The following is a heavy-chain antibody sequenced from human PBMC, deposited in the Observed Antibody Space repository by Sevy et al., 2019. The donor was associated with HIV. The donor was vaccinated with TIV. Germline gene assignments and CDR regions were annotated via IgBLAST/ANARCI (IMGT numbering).Heavy chain of an antibody. J-gene: IGHJ4*02. V-gene: IGHV4-59*01. Sequence: SETLSLTCTVSGGSISSYNWSWIRQPPGKGLEWIGYIYYSGSTNYNPSLKSRVTISVDTSKNQFSLKLSSVTAADTAVYYCARATGPSSATYYDRSGPYDYWGQGTLVTVSS. CDR1: GGSISSYN. CDR2: IYYSGST. D-gene: IGHD3-22*01. CDR3: ARATGPSSATYYDRSGPYDY.